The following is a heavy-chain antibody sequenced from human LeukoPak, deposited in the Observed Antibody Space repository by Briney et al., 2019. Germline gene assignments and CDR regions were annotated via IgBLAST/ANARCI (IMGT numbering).Heavy chain of an antibody. CDR1: GGSISSLY. Sequence: PSETLSLTCTVSGGSISSLYWSWIRQPAGKGLEWIGRIYSSGSTNYNPSLKSRVTMSVDTSKNQFSLKLCSVAAADTAVYYCARDSVAGAWAEYFQHWGQGIRVTVSS. J-gene: IGHJ1*01. CDR2: IYSSGST. CDR3: ARDSVAGAWAEYFQH. D-gene: IGHD6-19*01. V-gene: IGHV4-4*07.